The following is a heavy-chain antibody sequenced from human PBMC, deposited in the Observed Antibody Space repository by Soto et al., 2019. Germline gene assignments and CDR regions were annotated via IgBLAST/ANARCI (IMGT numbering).Heavy chain of an antibody. CDR1: GYTFTGYY. CDR3: ARHTRPNIGAFDT. V-gene: IGHV1-2*02. Sequence: ASVKVSCKASGYTFTGYYMHWVRQAPGQGLEWMGWINPNSGGTNYAQKFQGRVTVTRDTSISTAYMELSRLRSDDTAVYYCARHTRPNIGAFDTWRQGTMVNVSS. J-gene: IGHJ3*02. D-gene: IGHD2-21*01. CDR2: INPNSGGT.